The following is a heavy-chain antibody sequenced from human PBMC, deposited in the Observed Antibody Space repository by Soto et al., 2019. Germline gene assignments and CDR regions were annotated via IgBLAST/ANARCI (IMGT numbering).Heavy chain of an antibody. V-gene: IGHV3-30*18. Sequence: VQLVESGGGVVQPGRSLRLSCAASGFTFSSYGMHWVRQAPGKGLDWVAVISHDGTNSDSADSVKGRFTISRDNSKNTLYLQMHRLRVEDTSMYYCVKDLEVYGSWSPTDSCGQGALVTVSS. J-gene: IGHJ4*02. CDR3: VKDLEVYGSWSPTDS. CDR2: ISHDGTNS. D-gene: IGHD3-10*01. CDR1: GFTFSSYG.